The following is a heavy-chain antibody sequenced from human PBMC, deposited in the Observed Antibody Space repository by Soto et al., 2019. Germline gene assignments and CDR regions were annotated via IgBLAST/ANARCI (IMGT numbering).Heavy chain of an antibody. CDR3: ARTFGGHLYFFDF. V-gene: IGHV5-51*03. Sequence: EVQLVQSGAEVKKPGESLKISCKGSGYSFTSNWIGWVRQMPGKGLEWMGIIYPGDSETRYSPSFQGQVTISADKSINTAYLQWSSLKASDTAIYYCARTFGGHLYFFDFWGQGTLVTVSS. D-gene: IGHD3-16*01. J-gene: IGHJ4*02. CDR1: GYSFTSNW. CDR2: IYPGDSET.